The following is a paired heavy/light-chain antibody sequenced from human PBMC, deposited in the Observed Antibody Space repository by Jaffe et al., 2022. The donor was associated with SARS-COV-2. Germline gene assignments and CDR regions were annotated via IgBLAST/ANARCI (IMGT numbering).Heavy chain of an antibody. CDR2: TYYNSRWYQ. D-gene: IGHD5-12*01. V-gene: IGHV6-1*01. Sequence: QVQLQQSGPGLVKPSQSLSLTCAISGDSVSSYRAAWHWIRQSPSRGLEWLGRTYYNSRWYQDYALSLKSRIFISPDTSKNQFSLQLNSVTPDDTAVYFCTRAGGSDAFDFWGQGTLVTVSS. CDR3: TRAGGSDAFDF. J-gene: IGHJ3*01. CDR1: GDSVSSYRAA.
Light chain of an antibody. CDR1: QSISSW. CDR2: KAT. V-gene: IGKV1-5*03. J-gene: IGKJ1*01. Sequence: DIQMTQSPSTLSASVGDRVTITCRASQSISSWLAWYQQKPGTAPKLLIYKATILESGVPSRFSGSGSGTEFTLTISSLQPDDFAIYYCQQYTSWTFGQGTKVEIK. CDR3: QQYTSWT.